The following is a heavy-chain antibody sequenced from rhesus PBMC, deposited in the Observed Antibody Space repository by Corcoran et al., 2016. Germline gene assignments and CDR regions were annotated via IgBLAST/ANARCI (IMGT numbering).Heavy chain of an antibody. V-gene: IGHV5S1*01. CDR2: IYPGYSDT. D-gene: IGHD4-23*01. Sequence: EVQLVQSGAEVKRPGESLRISGKTSGYSFTSSWISWVRQMPANGLEWMGSIYPGYSDTRYHPSFQGHVTISADKSISTTYLQWSSLKASDTATYYCAKKDSNYLNRFDVWGPGVLVTVSS. J-gene: IGHJ5-1*01. CDR1: GYSFTSSW. CDR3: AKKDSNYLNRFDV.